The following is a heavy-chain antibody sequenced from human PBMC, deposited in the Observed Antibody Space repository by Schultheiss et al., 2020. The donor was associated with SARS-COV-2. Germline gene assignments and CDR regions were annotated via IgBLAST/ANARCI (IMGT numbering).Heavy chain of an antibody. CDR2: IYHSGST. CDR1: GGSISSYY. D-gene: IGHD5-18*01. J-gene: IGHJ4*02. Sequence: SETLSLTCTVSGGSISSYYWSWIRQPPGKGLEWIGYIYHSGSTYYNPSLKSRVTISVDRSKNQFSLKLSSVTAADTAVYYCTRLNVRGYSYGVRDYWGQGTLVTVSS. V-gene: IGHV4-59*01. CDR3: TRLNVRGYSYGVRDY.